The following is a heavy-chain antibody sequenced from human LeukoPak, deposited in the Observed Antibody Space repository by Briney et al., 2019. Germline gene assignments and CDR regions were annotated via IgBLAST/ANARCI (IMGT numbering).Heavy chain of an antibody. CDR1: GFTFSSYA. CDR3: VKPRGYSSSWYYFDY. Sequence: PGGSLRLSCSASGFTFSSYAMHWVHQAPGKGLEYVSAISSNGGSTYYADSVKGRFTISRDNSKNTLYLQMSSLRAEDTAVYYCVKPRGYSSSWYYFDYWGQGTLVTVSS. V-gene: IGHV3-64D*06. D-gene: IGHD6-13*01. CDR2: ISSNGGST. J-gene: IGHJ4*02.